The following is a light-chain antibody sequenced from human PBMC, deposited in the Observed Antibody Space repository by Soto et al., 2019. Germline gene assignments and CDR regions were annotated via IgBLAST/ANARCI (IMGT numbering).Light chain of an antibody. CDR3: CSYAGSSTPNWV. Sequence: QSVLTQPASVSGSPGQSITISCTGTSSDVGSYNLVSWYQQHPGKAPKLMIYEGSKRPSGVSNRFSGSKSGNTASLTISGLQAEDAADYYCCSYAGSSTPNWVFGGGTKLTVL. J-gene: IGLJ3*02. V-gene: IGLV2-23*01. CDR2: EGS. CDR1: SSDVGSYNL.